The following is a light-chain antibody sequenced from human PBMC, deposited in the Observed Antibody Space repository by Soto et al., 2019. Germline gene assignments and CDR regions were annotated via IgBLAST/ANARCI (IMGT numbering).Light chain of an antibody. CDR1: SSDVGDYNY. J-gene: IGLJ1*01. V-gene: IGLV2-8*01. CDR3: SSYAGSLYV. CDR2: EVS. Sequence: QSALTQPPSASGSPGQSVTISCTGNSSDVGDYNYVSWYQQHPGKAPKLMIYEVSKRPSGVPDRFSGSKSGNTASLTVSGLQAEDEADYYCSSYAGSLYVFGTGTKLTVL.